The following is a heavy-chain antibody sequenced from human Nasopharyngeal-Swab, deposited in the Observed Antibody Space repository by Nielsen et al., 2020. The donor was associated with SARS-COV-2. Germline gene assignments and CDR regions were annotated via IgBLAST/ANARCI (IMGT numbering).Heavy chain of an antibody. J-gene: IGHJ4*02. CDR2: IYSTEIT. V-gene: IGHV4-59*11. CDR1: GGSIVSHY. D-gene: IGHD6-6*01. CDR3: ARGPYSRSSLWVH. Sequence: SETMSLTCTVSGGSIVSHYWNWIRLSPGKGLEWIGYIYSTEITKYNPSLRSRVTMSGDTSKNQVYLKLKSLTAADTAVYYCARGPYSRSSLWVHWGQGTLVTVSS.